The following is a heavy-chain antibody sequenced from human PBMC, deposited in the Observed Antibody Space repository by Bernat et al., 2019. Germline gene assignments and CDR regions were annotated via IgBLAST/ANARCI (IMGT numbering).Heavy chain of an antibody. CDR2: ILYSGTT. CDR1: GDSISTSDYY. Sequence: QVQLQESGPGLVKPSETLSLTCTVSGDSISTSDYYWGWIRQPPGKGLELIGNILYSGTTYYNPSLRSRVTISVDTAKNQFPLKLTSVTAADAALYHWARLRVTGVGGRGYIDSWGQGTLVVVSS. J-gene: IGHJ4*02. V-gene: IGHV4-39*01. D-gene: IGHD2-15*01. CDR3: ARLRVTGVGGRGYIDS.